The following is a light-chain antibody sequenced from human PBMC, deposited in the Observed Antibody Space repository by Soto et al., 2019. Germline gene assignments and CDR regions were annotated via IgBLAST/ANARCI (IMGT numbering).Light chain of an antibody. V-gene: IGLV1-44*01. CDR1: TSNIGSSS. Sequence: QSVLTQAPSASVTPGQRVTISCSGSTSNIGSSSVSWYQQLPGTAPKLLIYSNDQRPSGVPDRFSGSKSGTSASLAISGLQSEDEADYYCAAWDDSLSAWVFGGGTKLTVL. CDR3: AAWDDSLSAWV. J-gene: IGLJ3*02. CDR2: SND.